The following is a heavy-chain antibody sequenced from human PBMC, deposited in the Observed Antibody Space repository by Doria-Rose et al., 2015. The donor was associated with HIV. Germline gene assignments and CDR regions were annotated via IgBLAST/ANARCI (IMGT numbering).Heavy chain of an antibody. D-gene: IGHD3-3*01. Sequence: VQLVQSGGGLVQPGRSLRLSCVGSGFSFKSYAMHWVRLAPGKGLAWVAGISWDSGAKGNADSVEGRFTISRDNAKKSVYLEMRSLRPEDTAFYYCAKAPIIGPKYYFYMDVWGKGTSVTVSS. J-gene: IGHJ6*03. CDR1: GFSFKSYA. CDR3: AKAPIIGPKYYFYMDV. CDR2: ISWDSGAK. V-gene: IGHV3-9*01.